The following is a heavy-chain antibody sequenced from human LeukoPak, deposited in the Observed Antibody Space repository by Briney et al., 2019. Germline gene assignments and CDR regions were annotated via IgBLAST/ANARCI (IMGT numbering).Heavy chain of an antibody. D-gene: IGHD4-17*01. CDR1: GGTFSSYA. CDR3: ANTHYGDYGMDV. Sequence: ASVKVSCKASGGTFSSYAISWVRQAPGQGLEWMGGIIPIFGTANYAQKFQGRVTITADESTSTAYMELSSLRSEDTAVYYCANTHYGDYGMDVWGQGTTLTVSS. CDR2: IIPIFGTA. J-gene: IGHJ6*02. V-gene: IGHV1-69*13.